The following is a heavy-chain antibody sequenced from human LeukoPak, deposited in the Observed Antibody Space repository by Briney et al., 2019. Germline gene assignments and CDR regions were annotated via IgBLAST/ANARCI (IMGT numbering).Heavy chain of an antibody. CDR3: ARGLGAYSSSWHYRYYYYGMDV. CDR2: INHSGST. CDR1: GGSFSGYY. V-gene: IGHV4-34*01. Sequence: SETLSLTCAVYGGSFSGYYWSWIRQPPGKGLEWIGEINHSGSTNYNPSPKSRVTISVDTSKNLFSLKLSSVTAADTAVYYCARGLGAYSSSWHYRYYYYGMDVWGQGTTVTVSS. D-gene: IGHD6-13*01. J-gene: IGHJ6*02.